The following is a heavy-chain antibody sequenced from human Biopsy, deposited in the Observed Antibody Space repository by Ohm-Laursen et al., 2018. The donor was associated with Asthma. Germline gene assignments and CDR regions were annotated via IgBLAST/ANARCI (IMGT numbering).Heavy chain of an antibody. CDR1: GFTFGDYW. CDR2: IYSGDNT. Sequence: SLRLSCAASGFTFGDYWMSWVRQAPGKGLEWVSLIYSGDNTYYADSVKGRFTISRDHSKLYLQMNNLRAEDTAVYHCARISRLGYNSLDYGMDVWGQGTTVTVSS. V-gene: IGHV3-53*01. CDR3: ARISRLGYNSLDYGMDV. D-gene: IGHD5-24*01. J-gene: IGHJ6*02.